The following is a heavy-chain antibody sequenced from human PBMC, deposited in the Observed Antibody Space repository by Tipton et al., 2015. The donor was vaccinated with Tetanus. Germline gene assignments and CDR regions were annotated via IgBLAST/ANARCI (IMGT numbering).Heavy chain of an antibody. CDR2: ISVRGSHT. D-gene: IGHD3-22*01. CDR3: ARDFSYYFDSKSGFDY. J-gene: IGHJ4*02. Sequence: GSLRLSCAASGFTFSNYAMAWVRQAPGKGLEWVSGISVRGSHTYYADPVKGRFSISRDNAKNSLYLQMNSLRDEDTAVYYCARDFSYYFDSKSGFDYWGQGTLVTVSS. V-gene: IGHV3-23*01. CDR1: GFTFSNYA.